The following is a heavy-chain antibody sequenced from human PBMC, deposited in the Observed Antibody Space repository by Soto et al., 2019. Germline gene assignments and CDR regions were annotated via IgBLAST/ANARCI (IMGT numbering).Heavy chain of an antibody. CDR3: ARGEGVYYDISTGPGAFDI. Sequence: SETLSLTCTVSGGSISSGDYYWSWIRQPPGKGLEWIGYIYYSGSTYYNPSLKSRVTISVDTSKNQFSLKLSSVTAADTAVYYCARGEGVYYDISTGPGAFDIWGQGTMVTVSS. J-gene: IGHJ3*02. V-gene: IGHV4-30-4*01. D-gene: IGHD3-9*01. CDR2: IYYSGST. CDR1: GGSISSGDYY.